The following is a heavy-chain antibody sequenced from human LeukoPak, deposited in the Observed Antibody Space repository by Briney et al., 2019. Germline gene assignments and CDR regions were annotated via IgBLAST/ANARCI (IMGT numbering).Heavy chain of an antibody. V-gene: IGHV4-31*03. Sequence: SETLSLTCTVSGGSIRSGSFYWTWIRQHPGKGLEWIGYIYYSGSTYYNPSLKSRVTISVDTSKNQFSLKLSSVTAADTAVYYCARHSKSGTIFGVPTLYYFDYWGQGTLVTVSS. J-gene: IGHJ4*02. CDR2: IYYSGST. CDR3: ARHSKSGTIFGVPTLYYFDY. D-gene: IGHD3-3*01. CDR1: GGSIRSGSFY.